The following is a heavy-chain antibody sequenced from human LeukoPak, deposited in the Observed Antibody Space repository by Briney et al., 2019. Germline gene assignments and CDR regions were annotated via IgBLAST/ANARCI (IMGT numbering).Heavy chain of an antibody. J-gene: IGHJ5*02. V-gene: IGHV4-38-2*02. Sequence: SETLSLTCTVSAYSISSGYYWGWIRQPPGKGLEWIGSIYHSGSTYYNSSLQSRVTISVDTSKNQFSLKLSSVTAADTAMYYCARVPGPNWFDPWGQGTLVTVSS. CDR3: ARVPGPNWFDP. CDR1: AYSISSGYY. CDR2: IYHSGST.